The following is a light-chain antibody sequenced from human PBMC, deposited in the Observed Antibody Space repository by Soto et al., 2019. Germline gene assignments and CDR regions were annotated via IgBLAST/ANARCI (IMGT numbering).Light chain of an antibody. V-gene: IGKV1-39*01. CDR1: QSISSY. J-gene: IGKJ3*01. CDR2: AAS. CDR3: QQSYNNFIFT. Sequence: DIQMTQSPSSLSASVGDRVTITCRASQSISSYINWYQQKPGKAPKLLIYAASSLQSGVPSRFSGSGSGTEFILTISSLQPEDFATYHCQQSYNNFIFTFGPGTKVDIK.